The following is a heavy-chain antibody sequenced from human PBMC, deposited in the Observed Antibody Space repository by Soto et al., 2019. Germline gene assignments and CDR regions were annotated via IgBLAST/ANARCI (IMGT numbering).Heavy chain of an antibody. J-gene: IGHJ3*02. D-gene: IGHD4-17*01. CDR1: GGTFSSYT. Sequence: ASVKVSCKASGGTFSSYTISWVRQAPGQGLEWMGRIIPILGIANYAQKFQGRVTITADKSTSTAYMELSSLRSEDTAVYYCARARRRYGDPTDAFDIWGQGTMVTVSS. CDR2: IIPILGIA. V-gene: IGHV1-69*02. CDR3: ARARRRYGDPTDAFDI.